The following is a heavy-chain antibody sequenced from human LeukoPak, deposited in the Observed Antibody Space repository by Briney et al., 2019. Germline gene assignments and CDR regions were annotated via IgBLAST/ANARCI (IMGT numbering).Heavy chain of an antibody. CDR2: ISGSGGST. CDR3: ARDLSGVVGAD. Sequence: GGSLRLSCAASGFTFSSYAMSWVRQAPGKGLEWVSAISGSGGSTYYADSVKGQFTISRDNSKNTLYLQMNSLRAEDTAVYYCARDLSGVVGADWGQGTLVTVSS. D-gene: IGHD1-26*01. CDR1: GFTFSSYA. V-gene: IGHV3-23*01. J-gene: IGHJ4*02.